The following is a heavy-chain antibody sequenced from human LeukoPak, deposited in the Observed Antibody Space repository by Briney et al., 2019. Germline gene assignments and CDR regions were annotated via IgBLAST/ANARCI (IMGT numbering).Heavy chain of an antibody. D-gene: IGHD3-22*01. V-gene: IGHV4-59*01. CDR3: TRAASSGPLFTYHMDV. J-gene: IGHJ6*03. CDR1: GGSISNYY. CDR2: IYYSGTT. Sequence: PSETLSLTCTVSGGSISNYYWNWIRQPPGKGLEWIGYIYYSGTTNYNPSLKSRVSMSVDTSKNQFSLKLSSVTAADTAVYYCTRAASSGPLFTYHMDVWGKGTTVTVSS.